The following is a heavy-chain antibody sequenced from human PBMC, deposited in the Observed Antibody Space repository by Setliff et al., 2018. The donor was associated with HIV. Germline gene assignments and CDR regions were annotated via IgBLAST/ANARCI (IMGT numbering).Heavy chain of an antibody. CDR1: GGSITNFY. CDR3: VKVGPSYYYDSTGYSPDAFDI. Sequence: SETLSLTCNVSGGSITNFYWSWIRQPPGKGLEWIGYIYNPGSTNFNPSLQSRVSMSTDTSNNQFSLKLSSVTAADTAVYYCVKVGPSYYYDSTGYSPDAFDIWGHGTKVTVSS. D-gene: IGHD3-22*01. CDR2: IYNPGST. J-gene: IGHJ3*02. V-gene: IGHV4-59*12.